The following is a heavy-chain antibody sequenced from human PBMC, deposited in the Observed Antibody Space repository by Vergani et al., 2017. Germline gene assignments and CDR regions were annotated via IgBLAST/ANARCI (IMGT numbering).Heavy chain of an antibody. Sequence: EVQLLESGGGLVQPGGSLRLSCAASGFTFGGSGIHWVRQPSGKGLQWVGRIRSKTNNYETAYVASVKGRFTVSRDDSKNTAYLQMDSLKIEDTAVYYCTRLSETPMVINGFDVWGQGTMVTVSS. CDR2: IRSKTNNYET. D-gene: IGHD5-18*01. V-gene: IGHV3-73*01. J-gene: IGHJ3*01. CDR1: GFTFGGSG. CDR3: TRLSETPMVINGFDV.